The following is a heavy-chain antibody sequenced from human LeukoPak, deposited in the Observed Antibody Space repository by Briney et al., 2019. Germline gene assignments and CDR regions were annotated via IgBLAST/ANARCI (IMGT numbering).Heavy chain of an antibody. Sequence: QSGGSLRLSCAASGLCLNSYAIHWVRQAPGKGLEWVTAISYDGSNKHYADSVRGRFTISRDNSKNTLYLQMNSLRSDDTAVYYCAQGGSEIYYFYHGMDVWGRGTTVTVSS. D-gene: IGHD3-10*01. J-gene: IGHJ6*02. CDR3: AQGGSEIYYFYHGMDV. CDR2: ISYDGSNK. V-gene: IGHV3-30*03. CDR1: GLCLNSYA.